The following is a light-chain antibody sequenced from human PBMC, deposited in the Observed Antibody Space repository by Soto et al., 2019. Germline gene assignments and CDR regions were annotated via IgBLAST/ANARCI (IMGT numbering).Light chain of an antibody. CDR3: QQYCSSPTEARD. Sequence: EIVWTQSPGALSLSPGERATLSCRASQSVSSSYLAWYQQKPGQAPRLLLYGASSRATGIPDRFSGSGSGTDFALTIRRLEHEDFAVYYCQQYCSSPTEARDFGQGTKLEIK. CDR1: QSVSSSY. CDR2: GAS. J-gene: IGKJ2*01. V-gene: IGKV3-20*01.